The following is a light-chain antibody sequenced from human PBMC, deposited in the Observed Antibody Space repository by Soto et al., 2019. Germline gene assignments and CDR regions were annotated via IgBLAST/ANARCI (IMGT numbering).Light chain of an antibody. CDR2: DVS. Sequence: QSVLTQPRSVSGSPGQSVTISCTGTSSDVGGYNYVSWYQQHPGKAPKLMIYDVSKRPSGVPDRFSGSKSANTASLVISGLQSEDEAEYFCAGWDGSLKGFVFGTGTKLTVL. CDR3: AGWDGSLKGFV. V-gene: IGLV2-11*01. J-gene: IGLJ1*01. CDR1: SSDVGGYNY.